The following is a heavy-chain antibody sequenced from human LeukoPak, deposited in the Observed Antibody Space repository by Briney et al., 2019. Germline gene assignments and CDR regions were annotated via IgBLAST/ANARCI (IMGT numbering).Heavy chain of an antibody. D-gene: IGHD1-26*01. CDR2: ASFSGTT. CDR3: TRSRASGSYFDYHFGIDV. V-gene: IGHV4-59*11. CDR1: RGPISSHY. J-gene: IGHJ6*02. Sequence: SETQSLTCTVSRGPISSHYWSWLRHPPGKGLEWIGYASFSGTTKYSPSLNSRVTISRDTSKNQFSLRVNSVTAADTAVYYCTRSRASGSYFDYHFGIDVWGEGTTVTVS.